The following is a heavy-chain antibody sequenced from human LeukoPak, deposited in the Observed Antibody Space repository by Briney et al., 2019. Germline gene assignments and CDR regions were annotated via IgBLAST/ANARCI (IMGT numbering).Heavy chain of an antibody. CDR2: INHSGST. D-gene: IGHD2-15*01. Sequence: SETLSLTCAVYGGSFSGYYWSWIRQPPGKGLEWIGEINHSGSTNYNPSLKSRVTISVDTSKNQFSPKLSSVTAADTAVYYCARAAWGYCSGGSCYSGYYYYYMDVWGKGTTVTVSS. CDR1: GGSFSGYY. J-gene: IGHJ6*03. V-gene: IGHV4-34*01. CDR3: ARAAWGYCSGGSCYSGYYYYYMDV.